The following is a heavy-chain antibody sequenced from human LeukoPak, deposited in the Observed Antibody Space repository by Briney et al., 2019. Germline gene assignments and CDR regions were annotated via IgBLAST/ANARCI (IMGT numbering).Heavy chain of an antibody. Sequence: PSETLSLTCTVSGGSIRSGSYYWSWIRQPAGRGLEWIGRIYFSGSTNYNPSLKSRVTISVDTSKTRFSLNLSSVTAADTAVYYCARDRMRESAFDIWGQGTMVTVSS. V-gene: IGHV4-61*02. J-gene: IGHJ3*02. CDR1: GGSIRSGSYY. CDR3: ARDRMRESAFDI. D-gene: IGHD1-26*01. CDR2: IYFSGST.